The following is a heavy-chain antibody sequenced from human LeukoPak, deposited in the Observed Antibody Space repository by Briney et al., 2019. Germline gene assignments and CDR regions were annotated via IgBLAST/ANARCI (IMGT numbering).Heavy chain of an antibody. D-gene: IGHD5-24*01. V-gene: IGHV3-23*01. CDR1: GFTFSSCA. CDR3: ARHGDYYYYMDV. J-gene: IGHJ6*03. Sequence: GGSLRLSCAASGFTFSSCAMSWVRQAPGKGLEWVPAISGSGGSTYYADSVKGRFTISRDNSKNTLYLQMNSLRAEDTAVYYCARHGDYYYYMDVWGKGTTVIISS. CDR2: ISGSGGST.